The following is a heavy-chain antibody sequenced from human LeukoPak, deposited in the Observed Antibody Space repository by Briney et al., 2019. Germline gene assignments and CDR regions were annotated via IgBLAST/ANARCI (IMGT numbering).Heavy chain of an antibody. CDR1: GGSISSGSYY. CDR2: IYTSGST. CDR3: ARGGYCSSTSCSDAFDI. D-gene: IGHD2-2*01. Sequence: NASQTLSLTCTVSGGSISSGSYYWSWIRQPAGKGLEWIGRIYTSGSTNYNPSPKSRVTISVDTSKNQFSLKLSSVTAADTAVYYCARGGYCSSTSCSDAFDIWGQGTMVTVSS. V-gene: IGHV4-61*02. J-gene: IGHJ3*02.